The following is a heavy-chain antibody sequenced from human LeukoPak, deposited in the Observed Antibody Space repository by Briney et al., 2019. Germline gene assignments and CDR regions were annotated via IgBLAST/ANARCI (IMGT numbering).Heavy chain of an antibody. J-gene: IGHJ4*02. Sequence: SQTLSLTCAVSGGSISRGGYSWSWIRQPPGKGLEWIGYIYHSGSTYYNPSLKSRVTISVDRSKNQFSLKLSSVTAADTAVYYCARGGDQPFDYWGQGTLVTVSS. CDR2: IYHSGST. CDR3: ARGGDQPFDY. V-gene: IGHV4-30-2*01. D-gene: IGHD2-2*01. CDR1: GGSISRGGYS.